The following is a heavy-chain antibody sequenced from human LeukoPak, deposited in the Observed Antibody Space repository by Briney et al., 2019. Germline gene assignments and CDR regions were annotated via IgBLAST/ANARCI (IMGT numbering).Heavy chain of an antibody. Sequence: SETLSLTCAVSGGSLRSHYWSWIRQPPGKGLEWIGEINHSGSTNYNPSLKSRVTISVDTSKNQFSLKLSSVTAADTAVYYCARDKGEYYDSSGYLDYWGQGTLVTASS. CDR1: GGSLRSHY. CDR2: INHSGST. D-gene: IGHD3-22*01. J-gene: IGHJ4*02. CDR3: ARDKGEYYDSSGYLDY. V-gene: IGHV4-34*01.